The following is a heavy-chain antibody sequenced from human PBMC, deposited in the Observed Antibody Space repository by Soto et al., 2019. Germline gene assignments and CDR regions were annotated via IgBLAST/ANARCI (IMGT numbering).Heavy chain of an antibody. J-gene: IGHJ6*02. CDR1: GDTFSSYA. CDR3: ARRRYCGYDCYHKHYYGMDV. CDR2: IITVLGTT. Sequence: QVQLVQSGAELQKTGSSVTVSCRASGDTFSSYAVNWVRQAPGRGLEWMGRIITVLGTTDYAQNFKGRVTNTAENSTKRVYLELSSLRSDDTADYYCARRRYCGYDCYHKHYYGMDVWGQGPTVTVAS. D-gene: IGHD2-21*01. V-gene: IGHV1-69*08.